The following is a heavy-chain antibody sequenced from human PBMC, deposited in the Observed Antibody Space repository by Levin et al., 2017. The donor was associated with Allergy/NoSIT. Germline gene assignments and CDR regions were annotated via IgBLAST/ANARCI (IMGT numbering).Heavy chain of an antibody. CDR1: GGSISSYY. D-gene: IGHD4-11*01. CDR3: ARDRTVTTNRVFYYGMDL. J-gene: IGHJ6*02. Sequence: SQTLSLTCTVSGGSISSYYWSWIRQPPGKGLEWIGYISYSGSTNYNPSLKSRVTISVDTSKNQFSLKLTSVTAADTAVYYCARDRTVTTNRVFYYGMDLWGQGTTVTVSS. V-gene: IGHV4-59*01. CDR2: ISYSGST.